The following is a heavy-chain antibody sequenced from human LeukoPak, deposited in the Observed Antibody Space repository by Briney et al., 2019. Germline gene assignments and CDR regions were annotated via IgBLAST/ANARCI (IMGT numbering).Heavy chain of an antibody. CDR3: ARGPGGRRGYYPLEDSYYYYYMDV. V-gene: IGHV4-59*01. Sequence: SETLSLTCTVSGGSISSYYWSWIRQPPGKGLEWIGYIYYSGSTNYNPSLQSRVTISVDTSKNQFSLKLSSVTAADTAVYYCARGPGGRRGYYPLEDSYYYYYMDVWGKGTTVTVSS. CDR2: IYYSGST. CDR1: GGSISSYY. D-gene: IGHD3-22*01. J-gene: IGHJ6*03.